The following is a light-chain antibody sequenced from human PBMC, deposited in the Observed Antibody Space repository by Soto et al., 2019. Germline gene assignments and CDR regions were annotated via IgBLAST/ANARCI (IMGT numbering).Light chain of an antibody. CDR3: SSYTPSSTVV. Sequence: QSVLTQPASVFGSPGQSITISCTGTSSDVGGYNFVSWYQQHPGKAPKLMIYEVSSRPSGVSNRFSGSKSGNTASLTISGLQPEDEADYYCSSYTPSSTVVFGTGTKVTVL. V-gene: IGLV2-14*03. CDR1: SSDVGGYNF. CDR2: EVS. J-gene: IGLJ1*01.